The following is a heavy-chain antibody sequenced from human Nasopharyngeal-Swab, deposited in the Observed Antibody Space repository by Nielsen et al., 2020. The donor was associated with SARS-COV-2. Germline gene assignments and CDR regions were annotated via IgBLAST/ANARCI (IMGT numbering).Heavy chain of an antibody. CDR2: ISSSSSYT. Sequence: WIRQPPGKGLEWVSYISSSSSYTNYADSVKGRFTISRDNAKNSLYLQMNSLRAEDTAVYYCARQAYSSNQDAAFDIWGQGTMVTVSS. V-gene: IGHV3-11*06. CDR3: ARQAYSSNQDAAFDI. D-gene: IGHD6-13*01. J-gene: IGHJ3*02.